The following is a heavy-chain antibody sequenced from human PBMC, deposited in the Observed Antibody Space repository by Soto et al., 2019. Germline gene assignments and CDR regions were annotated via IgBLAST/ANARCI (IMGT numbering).Heavy chain of an antibody. D-gene: IGHD1-26*01. J-gene: IGHJ6*02. V-gene: IGHV1-18*01. CDR2: ISGYNGDT. CDR3: AKHGQLPYYYYGMYV. Sequence: QVQLVQSGGEVKKPGASVTVSCKTSGYTFTRYGISWVRQAPGQGLEWMGWISGYNGDTNYAQKFQDRVTMTIDTSTTTAYMERRSRTSDDTAVYYCAKHGQLPYYYYGMYVWGQGTTVTVSS. CDR1: GYTFTRYG.